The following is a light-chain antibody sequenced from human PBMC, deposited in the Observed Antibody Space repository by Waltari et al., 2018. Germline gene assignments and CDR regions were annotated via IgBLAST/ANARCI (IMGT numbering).Light chain of an antibody. CDR2: STN. V-gene: IGLV7-43*01. Sequence: QTVVTQEPSLTVSPGGTVTLTCASSTGAVTSGSYQSWFQQKPGQPPRALIYSTNNKHSWTPARFSGSLLGGKAALTLSGVQVEDEAEYYCLLYYGGAQVFGGGTKLTVL. CDR1: TGAVTSGSY. J-gene: IGLJ3*02. CDR3: LLYYGGAQV.